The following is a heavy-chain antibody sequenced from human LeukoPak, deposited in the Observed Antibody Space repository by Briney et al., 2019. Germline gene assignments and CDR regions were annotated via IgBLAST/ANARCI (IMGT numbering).Heavy chain of an antibody. CDR3: ARGDYYDSSGPFDY. CDR2: IWYDGSNK. D-gene: IGHD3-22*01. CDR1: GFTFSSYG. J-gene: IGHJ4*02. V-gene: IGHV3-33*01. Sequence: GGSLRLSCAAYGFTFSSYGMHWVRQAPGKGLEWVAVIWYDGSNKYYADSVKGRFTISRDNSKNTLYLQMNSLRAEDTAVYYCARGDYYDSSGPFDYWGQGTLVTVSS.